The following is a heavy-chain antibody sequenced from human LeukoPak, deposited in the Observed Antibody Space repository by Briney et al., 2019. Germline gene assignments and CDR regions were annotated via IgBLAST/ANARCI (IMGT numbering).Heavy chain of an antibody. CDR1: GFTFSSYW. D-gene: IGHD6-13*01. Sequence: PGGSLRLSCAASGFTFSSYWMTWVRQAPGKGLEWVAKIKQDGSEKYYVDSVKGRFTISRDNAKNSLYLRMNSLGAEDTAVYYCARRGTSSSWAHFDYWGQGTLVTVSS. J-gene: IGHJ4*02. V-gene: IGHV3-7*05. CDR3: ARRGTSSSWAHFDY. CDR2: IKQDGSEK.